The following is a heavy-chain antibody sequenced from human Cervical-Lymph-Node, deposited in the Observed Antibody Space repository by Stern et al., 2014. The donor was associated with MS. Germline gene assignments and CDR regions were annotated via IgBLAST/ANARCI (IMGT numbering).Heavy chain of an antibody. D-gene: IGHD3-22*01. CDR1: GMTFSSYG. J-gene: IGHJ6*02. Sequence: VQLVESGGGVVQPGRSLRLSCAASGMTFSSYGMHWVRQAPGKGLEWVAFIWFDGSNKYYGDSVQGRFTISRDNSKNTLYLQIDSLRAEDTAVYYCARDMSSEGMDVWGQGTTVTVAS. CDR3: ARDMSSEGMDV. CDR2: IWFDGSNK. V-gene: IGHV3-33*01.